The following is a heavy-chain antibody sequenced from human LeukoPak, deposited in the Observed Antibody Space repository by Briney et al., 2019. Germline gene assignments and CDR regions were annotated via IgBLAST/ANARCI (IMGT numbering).Heavy chain of an antibody. V-gene: IGHV3-66*04. CDR3: ARLFGSGWPGYFYYAMDV. CDR1: GITVSSTY. J-gene: IGHJ6*02. Sequence: GGSLRLSCAASGITVSSTYISWVRQAPGKGLEWVSVAYSDGNTYSAGSEKGRVTTSRDNSKNTLFPQMNSLRAEDTAVYYCARLFGSGWPGYFYYAMDVWGQGTTVAVSS. D-gene: IGHD6-19*01. CDR2: AYSDGNT.